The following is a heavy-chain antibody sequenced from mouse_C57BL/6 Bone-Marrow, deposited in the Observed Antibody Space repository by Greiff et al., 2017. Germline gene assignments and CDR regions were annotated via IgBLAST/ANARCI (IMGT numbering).Heavy chain of an antibody. V-gene: IGHV14-2*01. CDR3: ARIRIYYGSSYGWYFDV. CDR2: IDPEDGET. Sequence: EVKLQESGAELVKPGASVKLSCTASGFNIKDYYMHWVKQRTEQGLEWIGRIDPEDGETKYAPKFQGKATITADTASNTAYMQLSSLTSEDTAVYYCARIRIYYGSSYGWYFDVWGTGTTVTVSS. D-gene: IGHD1-1*01. CDR1: GFNIKDYY. J-gene: IGHJ1*03.